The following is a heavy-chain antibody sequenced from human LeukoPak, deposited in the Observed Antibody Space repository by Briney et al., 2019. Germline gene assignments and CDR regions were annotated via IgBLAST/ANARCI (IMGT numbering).Heavy chain of an antibody. Sequence: PSETLSLTCTVSGGSISSTNYYWGWIRQPPGKGLEWIGSIYYSGSTYYNPSLKSRVTISVDTSKNQFSLKLSSVTAADTAVYYCAREDTYYYDSSGYYPDYWGQGTLVTVSS. D-gene: IGHD3-22*01. CDR3: AREDTYYYDSSGYYPDY. CDR2: IYYSGST. CDR1: GGSISSTNYY. J-gene: IGHJ4*02. V-gene: IGHV4-39*07.